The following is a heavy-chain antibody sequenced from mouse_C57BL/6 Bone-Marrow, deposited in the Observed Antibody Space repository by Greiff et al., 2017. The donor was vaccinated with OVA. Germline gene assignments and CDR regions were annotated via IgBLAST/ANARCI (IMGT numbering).Heavy chain of an antibody. CDR2: IWSGGST. CDR1: GFSFTSYG. D-gene: IGHD1-1*01. J-gene: IGHJ1*03. Sequence: VQLQQSGPGLVQPSQCLSITCTASGFSFTSYGVHWVRQSPGKGLEWLGVIWSGGSTDYNAAFMYSLSITKVNSTCHVFFKMNRLLADDTSVYYCAKDTTVVEDWYFDVWGTGTTVTVSS. CDR3: AKDTTVVEDWYFDV. V-gene: IGHV2-5*01.